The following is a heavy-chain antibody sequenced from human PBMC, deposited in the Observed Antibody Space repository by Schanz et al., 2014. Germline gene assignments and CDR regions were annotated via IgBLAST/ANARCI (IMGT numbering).Heavy chain of an antibody. V-gene: IGHV3-30-3*01. J-gene: IGHJ4*02. CDR3: AKDSTHIDIVLVPTAIDY. D-gene: IGHD2-2*01. CDR2: ISYDGSNK. CDR1: GFTFSSYA. Sequence: QMQLVESGGGVVQPGRSLRLSCAASGFTFSSYAMSWVRQAPGKGLEWVAVISYDGSNKYYADSVKGRFTISRDNSKNTLYLHMNTLRSEDTAVYYCAKDSTHIDIVLVPTAIDYWGQGTLVTVSS.